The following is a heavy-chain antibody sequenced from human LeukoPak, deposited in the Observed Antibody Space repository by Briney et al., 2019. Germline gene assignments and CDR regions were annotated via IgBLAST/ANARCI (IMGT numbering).Heavy chain of an antibody. V-gene: IGHV1-69*05. CDR2: IIPIFGTA. J-gene: IGHJ4*02. Sequence: SVKVSCKASGGTFSSYAISWVRQAPGQGLEWMGGIIPIFGTANYAQKFQGRVTITTDESTSTAYMELSSLRSEDTAVYHCATRRGITGTTSDYWGQGTLVTVSS. CDR1: GGTFSSYA. D-gene: IGHD1-7*01. CDR3: ATRRGITGTTSDY.